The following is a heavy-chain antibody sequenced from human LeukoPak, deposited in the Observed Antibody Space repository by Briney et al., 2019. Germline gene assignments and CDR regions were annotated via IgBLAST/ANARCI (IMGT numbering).Heavy chain of an antibody. CDR2: IRSKAYGGTT. V-gene: IGHV3-49*04. CDR1: GFTFSSYE. J-gene: IGHJ4*02. CDR3: TRSGATVSGWPFPYDY. Sequence: GGSLRLSCAASGFTFSSYEMNWVRQAPGKGLEWVGLIRSKAYGGTTEYAASVKGRFTISRDDSKSIAYLQMNSLKTEDTAVYYCTRSGATVSGWPFPYDYWGQGTLVTVSS. D-gene: IGHD6-19*01.